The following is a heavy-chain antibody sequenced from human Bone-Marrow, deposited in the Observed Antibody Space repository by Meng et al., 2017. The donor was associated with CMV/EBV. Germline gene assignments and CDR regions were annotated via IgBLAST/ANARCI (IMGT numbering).Heavy chain of an antibody. D-gene: IGHD1-26*01. V-gene: IGHV3-66*02. CDR3: ATDHSAVPVGATGD. CDR1: GFIVNNNY. Sequence: GESLKISCAASGFIVNNNYMTWVRQAPGKGLEWVSVIYSGGITYYADSVKGRFTISRDNSNNTLYLQMNSLRAEDTAVYYCATDHSAVPVGATGDWGQGKLVNFAS. CDR2: IYSGGIT. J-gene: IGHJ4*02.